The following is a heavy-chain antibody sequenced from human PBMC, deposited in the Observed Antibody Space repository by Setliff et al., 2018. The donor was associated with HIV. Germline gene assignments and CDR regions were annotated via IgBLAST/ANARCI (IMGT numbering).Heavy chain of an antibody. Sequence: WASVKVSCKASGYTFTSYGISWVRQAPGQGLEWMGWISAYNGNTNYAQKLQGRVTMTTDTSTSTAYMELRSLRSDDTAVYYCARAGFLEWLYGWFDPWGQGTLVTVS. CDR2: ISAYNGNT. V-gene: IGHV1-18*01. D-gene: IGHD3-3*01. CDR3: ARAGFLEWLYGWFDP. CDR1: GYTFTSYG. J-gene: IGHJ5*02.